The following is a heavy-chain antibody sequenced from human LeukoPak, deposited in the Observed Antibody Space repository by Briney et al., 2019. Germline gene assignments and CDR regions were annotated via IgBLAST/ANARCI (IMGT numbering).Heavy chain of an antibody. CDR2: IIPIFGTA. J-gene: IGHJ4*02. CDR3: ATMDIVVVPAAHTSVGD. D-gene: IGHD2-2*03. CDR1: GGTFSSYA. Sequence: SVEVSCKASGGTFSSYAISWVRQAPGQGLEWMGGIIPIFGTANYAQKFQGRVTITADESTSTAYMELSSLRSEDTAVYYCATMDIVVVPAAHTSVGDWGQGTLVTVSS. V-gene: IGHV1-69*13.